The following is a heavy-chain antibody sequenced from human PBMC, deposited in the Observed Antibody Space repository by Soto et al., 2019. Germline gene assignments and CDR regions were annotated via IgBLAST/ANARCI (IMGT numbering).Heavy chain of an antibody. J-gene: IGHJ1*01. D-gene: IGHD2-21*02. V-gene: IGHV3-30*19. CDR3: ARWVTTGGLDV. CDR1: GFTFRSYG. CDR2: TSYDGSDK. Sequence: QVQLVESGGGVVQPGTSLRVSCVGSGFTFRSYGIHWVRQPPGKGLEWVALTSYDGSDKYYDDSVRGRFTISRDNSRNTVDLQMDSLRLEDTALYYCARWVTTGGLDVWGQGTLVSVSS.